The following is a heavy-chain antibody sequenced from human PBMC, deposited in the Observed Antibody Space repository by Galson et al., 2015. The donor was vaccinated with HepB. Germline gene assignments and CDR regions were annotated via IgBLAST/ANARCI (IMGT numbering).Heavy chain of an antibody. Sequence: SLRLSCAASGFTFSSYAMHWVRQAPGKGLEWVAVISYDGSNKYYADSVKGRFTISRDNSKNTLYLQMNSLRAEDTAVYCCAALGYYGSGTNSWGQGTLVTVSS. CDR3: AALGYYGSGTNS. J-gene: IGHJ4*02. CDR2: ISYDGSNK. CDR1: GFTFSSYA. D-gene: IGHD3-10*01. V-gene: IGHV3-30*04.